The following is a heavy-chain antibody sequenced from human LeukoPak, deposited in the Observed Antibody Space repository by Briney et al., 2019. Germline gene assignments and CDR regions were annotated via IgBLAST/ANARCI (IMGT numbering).Heavy chain of an antibody. Sequence: GGSLRLSCAASGFTFSNAWMSWVRQAPGKGLEWVGRIKSKTDGGTTDYAAPVKGRFTISRDDSKNTLCLQMNSLKTEDTAVYYCTTPRYNWNYDYWFDPWGQGTLVTVSS. CDR2: IKSKTDGGTT. CDR3: TTPRYNWNYDYWFDP. J-gene: IGHJ5*02. V-gene: IGHV3-15*01. CDR1: GFTFSNAW. D-gene: IGHD1-7*01.